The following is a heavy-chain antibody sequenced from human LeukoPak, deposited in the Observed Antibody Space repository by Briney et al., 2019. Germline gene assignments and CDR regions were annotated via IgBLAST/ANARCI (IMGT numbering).Heavy chain of an antibody. Sequence: SVKVSCKASGVTFRTHAISWVRQAPGQGLEWMGGIIPIFGTPTYAQRFQGRVTITTDDSTSTAYMELGSLRSDDTAVYYCASANSGSPAFSYMDVWGKGTTVTVSS. CDR1: GVTFRTHA. D-gene: IGHD3-10*01. CDR3: ASANSGSPAFSYMDV. CDR2: IIPIFGTP. V-gene: IGHV1-69*05. J-gene: IGHJ6*03.